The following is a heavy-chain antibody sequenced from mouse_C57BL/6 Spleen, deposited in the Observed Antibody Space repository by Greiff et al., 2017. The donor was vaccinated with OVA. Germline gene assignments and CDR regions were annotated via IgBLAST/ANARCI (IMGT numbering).Heavy chain of an antibody. D-gene: IGHD1-1*01. Sequence: QVQLQQPGAELVKPGASVKLSCKASGYTFTSYWMHWVKQRPGQGLEWIGMIHPNSGSTNYNEKFKSKATLTVDKSSSTAYMQLSSLTSEDSAVYYGGKITAVGATDYYAMDYWGQGTSVTVSS. CDR3: GKITAVGATDYYAMDY. V-gene: IGHV1-64*01. J-gene: IGHJ4*01. CDR1: GYTFTSYW. CDR2: IHPNSGST.